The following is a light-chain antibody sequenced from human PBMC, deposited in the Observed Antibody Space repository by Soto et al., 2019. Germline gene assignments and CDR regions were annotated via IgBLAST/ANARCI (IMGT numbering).Light chain of an antibody. CDR2: DAS. V-gene: IGKV3-11*01. CDR3: QQRSNWL. CDR1: QSVSVY. J-gene: IGKJ4*01. Sequence: PGERATLSCRASQSVSVYLAWYQQKPGQAPRLLIYDASNRATGIPARFSGSGSGTDFILTISSLEPEDFAVYYCQQRSNWLFGGGTKVEIK.